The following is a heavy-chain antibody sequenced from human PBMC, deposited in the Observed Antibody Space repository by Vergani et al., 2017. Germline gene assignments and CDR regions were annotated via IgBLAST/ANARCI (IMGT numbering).Heavy chain of an antibody. CDR1: GGSISSGDHC. CDR3: AREGNYYDSTGFGPGGSFD. V-gene: IGHV4-31*11. CDR2: IFYSGTT. D-gene: IGHD3-22*01. Sequence: QVQLQESGPGVVKPSQTLSLTCAVSGGSISSGDHCWTWIRQRPGKGLEWIGYIFYSGTTYDNPSLRSRLTISVDTSQNQFSLKLRSVTAADTAVYYCAREGNYYDSTGFGPGGSFDWGPGTLVTVSS. J-gene: IGHJ4*02.